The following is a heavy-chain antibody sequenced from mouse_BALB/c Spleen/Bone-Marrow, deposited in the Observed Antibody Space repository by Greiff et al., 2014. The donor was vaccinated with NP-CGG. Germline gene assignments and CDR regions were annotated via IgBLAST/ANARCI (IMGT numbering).Heavy chain of an antibody. D-gene: IGHD1-1*01. Sequence: VQLQQSGPELVKPGASVKISCKASGYPFTDYNMHWVKQSHGKSLEWIGYICPHTSDTGYNQKFRNKATLTVDISSSTAYMVLRSLTSEDSAVYYCVRAPPITSVVTRDYWGQGTTLTVSS. V-gene: IGHV1S29*02. CDR3: VRAPPITSVVTRDY. CDR2: ICPHTSDT. J-gene: IGHJ2*01. CDR1: GYPFTDYN.